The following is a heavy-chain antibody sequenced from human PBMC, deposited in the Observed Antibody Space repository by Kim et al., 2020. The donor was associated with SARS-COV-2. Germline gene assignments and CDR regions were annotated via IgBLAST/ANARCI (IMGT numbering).Heavy chain of an antibody. Sequence: GGSLRLSCAASGFTFSSYAMSWVRQAPGKGLEWVSAISGSGGSTYYADSVKGRFTISRDNSKNTLYLQMNSLRAEDTAVYYCAKDKCANGSGSCYSDAFDIWGQGTMVTVSS. J-gene: IGHJ3*02. CDR3: AKDKCANGSGSCYSDAFDI. V-gene: IGHV3-23*01. D-gene: IGHD3-10*01. CDR1: GFTFSSYA. CDR2: ISGSGGST.